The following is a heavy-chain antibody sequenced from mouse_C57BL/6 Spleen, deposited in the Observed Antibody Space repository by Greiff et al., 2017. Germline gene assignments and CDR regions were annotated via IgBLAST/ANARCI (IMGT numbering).Heavy chain of an antibody. V-gene: IGHV1-42*01. CDR2: INPSTGGT. J-gene: IGHJ3*01. Sequence: EVKLMESGPELVKPGASVKISCKASGYSFTGYYMNWVNQSPEKSLEWIGEINPSTGGTTYNQKFKAKATLTVDKSSSTAYMQLKSLTSEDSSVYYCASRIEGFFAYWGQGTLVTVSA. CDR3: ASRIEGFFAY. CDR1: GYSFTGYY.